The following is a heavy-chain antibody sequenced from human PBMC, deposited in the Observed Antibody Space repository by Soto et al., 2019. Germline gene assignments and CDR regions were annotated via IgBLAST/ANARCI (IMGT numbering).Heavy chain of an antibody. J-gene: IGHJ4*02. V-gene: IGHV4-4*02. CDR1: GDSISNNNW. CDR3: ARDEGHCSIPDCCPFAY. D-gene: IGHD2-2*01. Sequence: AETLSLTCAVSGDSISNNNWWSGVRQPPGKGLGGIGEIWPSGSTNYNPPLKSRVTISVDFSQNQFSLRLSTVTAADTAVYYCARDEGHCSIPDCCPFAYWGQGILVTVSS. CDR2: IWPSGST.